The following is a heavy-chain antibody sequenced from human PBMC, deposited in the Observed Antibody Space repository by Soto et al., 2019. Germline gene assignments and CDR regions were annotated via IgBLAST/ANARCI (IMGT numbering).Heavy chain of an antibody. CDR3: ASDFWSGYSTSPWV. CDR1: GDTFISYA. V-gene: IGHV1-69*01. J-gene: IGHJ6*02. D-gene: IGHD3-3*01. Sequence: QMQLVQSGAEVKKPGSSVKVSCKASGDTFISYAFSWMRQSPGHGFEWMGGIVPFFGTTNYAQKFQGRVTITADDSTSTAYMELSSLTSEDTAVYYCASDFWSGYSTSPWVWGQGTTVTVS. CDR2: IVPFFGTT.